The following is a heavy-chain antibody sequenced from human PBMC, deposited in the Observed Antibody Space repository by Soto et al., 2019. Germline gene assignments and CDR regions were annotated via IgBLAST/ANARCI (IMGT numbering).Heavy chain of an antibody. CDR3: ARYCAGGSLCYMGV. CDR1: GFTFSNYG. Sequence: GGSLRLSCAASGFTFSNYGMSWVRQAPGKGLEWVSSVNNGGSRTYQADSVKGRFTISRDNSRNTLYLQMNALRAEDTAVYYCARYCAGGSLCYMGVWGKGTTVTVSS. V-gene: IGHV3-23*03. J-gene: IGHJ6*03. D-gene: IGHD2-15*01. CDR2: VNNGGSRT.